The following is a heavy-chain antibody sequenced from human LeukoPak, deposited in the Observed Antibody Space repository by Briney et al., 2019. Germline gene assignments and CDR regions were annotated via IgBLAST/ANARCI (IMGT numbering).Heavy chain of an antibody. J-gene: IGHJ4*02. CDR3: ARLKVRGASDY. D-gene: IGHD4/OR15-4a*01. V-gene: IGHV4-34*01. Sequence: SETLSLTCAVYGGSFSGYYWSWIRQPPGKGLEWIGEINHSGSTNYNPSLKSRVTISVDTSKNQFSLKRSSVTAADTAVYYCARLKVRGASDYWGQGTLVTVSS. CDR1: GGSFSGYY. CDR2: INHSGST.